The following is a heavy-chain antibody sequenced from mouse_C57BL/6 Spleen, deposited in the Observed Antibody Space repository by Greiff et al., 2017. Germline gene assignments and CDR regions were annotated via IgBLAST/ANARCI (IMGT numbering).Heavy chain of an antibody. CDR1: GYTFTSYR. J-gene: IGHJ2*01. Sequence: QVQLQQSGAELVKPGASVKLSCKASGYTFTSYRMHWVKQRPGQGLEWIGMFHPNSGSTNYNEKFKSKATLTVDKSSSTAYMQLSSLTSEDSAVYYCARGDGTYYYAMDYWGQGTTLTVSS. CDR3: ARGDGTYYYAMDY. V-gene: IGHV1-64*01. CDR2: FHPNSGST. D-gene: IGHD1-1*02.